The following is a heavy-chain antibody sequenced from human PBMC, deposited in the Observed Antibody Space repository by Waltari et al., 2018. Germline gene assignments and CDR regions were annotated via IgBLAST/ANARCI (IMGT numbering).Heavy chain of an antibody. D-gene: IGHD2-21*02. Sequence: QVQLQESGPGLVKSSETLSLTCTVSGVSVSNYFWNWVRQAPGKGPEWIGYIRSSGDTKQNPSLKSRVTMSVDTSRNEVSLRLSSVTAADTAIYYCARWESDWRAFHIWGRGTLVTVSS. V-gene: IGHV4-4*08. J-gene: IGHJ3*02. CDR3: ARWESDWRAFHI. CDR2: IRSSGDT. CDR1: GVSVSNYF.